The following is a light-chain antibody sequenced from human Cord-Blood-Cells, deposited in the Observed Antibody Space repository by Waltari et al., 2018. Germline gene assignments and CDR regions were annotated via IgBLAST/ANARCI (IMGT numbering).Light chain of an antibody. CDR1: SSDVGGYNY. J-gene: IGLJ2*01. CDR3: SSYAGSNNLV. CDR2: EVS. Sequence: QSALTQPPSASGSPGQLITISCTGTSSDVGGYNYVSWYKQHPGKAPKLMIYEVSKRPSVGLDLFSGSKSVNSASLTVSELQAEDEDDYYCSSYAGSNNLVFGGGTKLTVL. V-gene: IGLV2-8*01.